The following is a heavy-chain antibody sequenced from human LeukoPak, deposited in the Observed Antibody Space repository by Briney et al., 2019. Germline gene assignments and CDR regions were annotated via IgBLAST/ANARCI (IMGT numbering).Heavy chain of an antibody. CDR2: IRTDGGEK. CDR1: GFTFRNYG. Sequence: GGSLRLSCAASGFTFRNYGMHWVRQAPGKGLEWVASIRTDGGEKYHADSVQGRFSISRDNSKNTLHMQMDSLRAEGTALYYCARIGYSTSWANFDYWGQGTLVTVSS. CDR3: ARIGYSTSWANFDY. D-gene: IGHD6-13*01. J-gene: IGHJ4*02. V-gene: IGHV3-30*02.